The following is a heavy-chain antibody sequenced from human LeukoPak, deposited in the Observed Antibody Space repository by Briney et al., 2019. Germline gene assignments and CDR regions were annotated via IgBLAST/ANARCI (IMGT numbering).Heavy chain of an antibody. J-gene: IGHJ4*02. D-gene: IGHD5-18*01. CDR2: IYHSGST. CDR1: GGSISSRSYY. CDR3: ARHAGYSYGPIPY. Sequence: SETLSLTCTVSGGSISSRSYYWGWIRQPPGKGLEWIGSIYHSGSTYYNPSLKSRATISVSTSKNQFSLKLSSVTAADTAMYYCARHAGYSYGPIPYWGQGTLVTVSS. V-gene: IGHV4-39*01.